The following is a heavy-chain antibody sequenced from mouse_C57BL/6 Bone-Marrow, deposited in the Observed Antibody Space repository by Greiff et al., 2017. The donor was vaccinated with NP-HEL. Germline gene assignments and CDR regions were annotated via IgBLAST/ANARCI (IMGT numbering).Heavy chain of an antibody. Sequence: VQLQQPGAELVRPGSSVKLSCKASGYTFTSYWMHWVKQRPIQGLEWIGNIDPSDSETHYNQKFKDKATLTVDKSSSTAYMQLSSLTSEDSAVYYCARDYERAWFAYWGQGTLVTVSA. D-gene: IGHD2-4*01. V-gene: IGHV1-52*01. CDR3: ARDYERAWFAY. J-gene: IGHJ3*01. CDR2: IDPSDSET. CDR1: GYTFTSYW.